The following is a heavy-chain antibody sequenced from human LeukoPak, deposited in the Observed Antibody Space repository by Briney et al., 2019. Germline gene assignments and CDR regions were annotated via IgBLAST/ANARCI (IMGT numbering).Heavy chain of an antibody. V-gene: IGHV3-23*01. Sequence: GGSLRLSCAAPGFTFSSYAMSWVRQAPGKGLEWVSAISGSGGSTYYADSVKGRFTISRDNPKNTLYLQMNSLRAEDTAVYYCAKSGTVTIDYWGQGTLVTVSS. CDR2: ISGSGGST. J-gene: IGHJ4*02. CDR1: GFTFSSYA. D-gene: IGHD4-11*01. CDR3: AKSGTVTIDY.